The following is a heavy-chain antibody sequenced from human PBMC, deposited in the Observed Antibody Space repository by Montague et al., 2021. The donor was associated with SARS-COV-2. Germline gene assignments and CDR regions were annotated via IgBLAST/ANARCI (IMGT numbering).Heavy chain of an antibody. D-gene: IGHD2-21*01. J-gene: IGHJ5*01. CDR3: AKCGDEGNWFDS. Sequence: SLRLSCAASGFSFSDYGMHWVRQAPGKGLEWVAVIWFDGSEEKYADSVRGRFTVSRDNFNNAVYLQMDSLRADDTAIYYCAKCGDEGNWFDSRGQGTLVTVSA. CDR2: IWFDGSEE. CDR1: GFSFSDYG. V-gene: IGHV3-33*06.